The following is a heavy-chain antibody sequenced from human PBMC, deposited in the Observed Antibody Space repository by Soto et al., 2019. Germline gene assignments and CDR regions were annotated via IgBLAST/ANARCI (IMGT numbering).Heavy chain of an antibody. J-gene: IGHJ6*03. D-gene: IGHD3-10*01. CDR1: GGSITNYY. CDR2: IYYSGTT. V-gene: IGHV4-59*01. Sequence: SETLSLTCTVSGGSITNYYWSWIRQSPGKGLEWIGYIYYSGTTNYNPSLKSRVTLSVDTSKNQFSLNLTSVTAADTAVSYCARGGPGAPPPLGGKGTT. CDR3: ARGGPGAPPPL.